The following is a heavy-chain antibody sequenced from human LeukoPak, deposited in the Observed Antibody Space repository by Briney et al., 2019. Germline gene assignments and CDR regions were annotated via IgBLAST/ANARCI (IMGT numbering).Heavy chain of an antibody. CDR2: ISWDGGST. D-gene: IGHD6-6*01. J-gene: IGHJ6*03. V-gene: IGHV3-43D*03. CDR3: AKVGSSSSEGYYYYYMDV. Sequence: PGGSLRLSCAASGFTFDDYAMHWVRQAPGKGLEWVSLISWDGGSTYYADSVKGRFTISRDNSKNSLYLQMNSLRAEDTALYYCAKVGSSSSEGYYYYYMDVWGKGTTVTVSS. CDR1: GFTFDDYA.